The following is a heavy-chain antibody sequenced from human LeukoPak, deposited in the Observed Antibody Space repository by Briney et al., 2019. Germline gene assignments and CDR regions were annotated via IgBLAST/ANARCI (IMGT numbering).Heavy chain of an antibody. CDR2: IKSKTDGGTT. Sequence: GGSLRLSCAASGFTFSNAWMSWVRQAPGKGLEWVGRIKSKTDGGTTDYAAPVKGRFTISRDDSKNTLYLQMNSLKTEDTAVYYCTTYSSGWYWYYYYYMDVWGKGTTVTVSS. CDR3: TTYSSGWYWYYYYYMDV. D-gene: IGHD6-19*01. V-gene: IGHV3-15*01. J-gene: IGHJ6*03. CDR1: GFTFSNAW.